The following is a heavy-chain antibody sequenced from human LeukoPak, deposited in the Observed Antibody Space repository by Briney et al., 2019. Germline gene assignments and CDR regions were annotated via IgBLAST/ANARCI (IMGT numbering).Heavy chain of an antibody. D-gene: IGHD3-10*01. CDR3: ARDLSGFGLLWFGEKGYYFDY. Sequence: PGRSLRLSCAASGFTFDDYAMHWVRQAPGKGLEWVSGISWNSGSIGYADSVKGRFTISRDNAKNSLYLQMNSLRAEDTAVYHCARDLSGFGLLWFGEKGYYFDYWGQGTLVTVSS. J-gene: IGHJ4*02. CDR2: ISWNSGSI. V-gene: IGHV3-9*01. CDR1: GFTFDDYA.